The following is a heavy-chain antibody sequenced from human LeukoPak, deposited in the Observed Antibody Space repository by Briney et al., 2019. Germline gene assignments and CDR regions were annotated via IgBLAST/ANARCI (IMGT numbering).Heavy chain of an antibody. CDR1: GGSISSGGYS. Sequence: KTSETLSLTCAVSGGSISSGGYSWSWIRQPPGKGLEWIGYIYHSGSTYYNPSLKSRVTISVDRSKNQFSLKLSSVTAADTAVYYCARSLGYCSSTSCSGPFDPYYYYGMDVWGQGTTVTVSS. D-gene: IGHD2-2*01. J-gene: IGHJ6*02. CDR3: ARSLGYCSSTSCSGPFDPYYYYGMDV. CDR2: IYHSGST. V-gene: IGHV4-30-2*01.